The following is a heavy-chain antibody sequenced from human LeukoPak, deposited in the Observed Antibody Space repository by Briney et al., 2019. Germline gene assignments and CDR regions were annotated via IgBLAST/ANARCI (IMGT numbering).Heavy chain of an antibody. Sequence: ASVKVSCXASGYTFTSYYMHWVRQAPGQGLEWMGIINPSGGSTSYAQKFQGRVTMTRDTSTSTVYMELSSLRSEDTAVYYCARDTLSTGYSSSWYLVDYWGPGTLVTVSS. CDR2: INPSGGST. CDR1: GYTFTSYY. D-gene: IGHD6-13*01. V-gene: IGHV1-46*01. CDR3: ARDTLSTGYSSSWYLVDY. J-gene: IGHJ4*02.